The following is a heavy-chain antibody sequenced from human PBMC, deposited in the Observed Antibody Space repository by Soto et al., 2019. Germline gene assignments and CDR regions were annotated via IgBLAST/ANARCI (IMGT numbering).Heavy chain of an antibody. J-gene: IGHJ6*02. CDR3: AAGGPDYYYYGMDV. V-gene: IGHV1-2*02. CDR2: INPNSGGT. CDR1: GYTFTGYY. D-gene: IGHD3-10*01. Sequence: ASVKVSCKASGYTFTGYYMRCVRQAPGQGLEWMGWINPNSGGTNYAQKFQGRVTMTRDMSISTAYMELSRLRSDDTAVYYCAAGGPDYYYYGMDVWGQGTTVTVSS.